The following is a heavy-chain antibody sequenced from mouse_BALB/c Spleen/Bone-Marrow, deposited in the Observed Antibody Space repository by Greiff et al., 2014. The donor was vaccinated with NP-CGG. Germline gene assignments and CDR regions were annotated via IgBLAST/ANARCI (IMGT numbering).Heavy chain of an antibody. J-gene: IGHJ2*01. V-gene: IGHV1S56*01. CDR2: IYPGNVNT. CDR3: ARRVHYYGFYFDY. CDR1: GYTFTGYY. D-gene: IGHD1-2*01. Sequence: VQLQQSGPELVKPGASVRISCKASGYTFTGYYIHWVKQRPGQGLEWIGRIYPGNVNTKYNEKFKGKATLTADKSSSTAYMQLSSLTSEDSAVYFCARRVHYYGFYFDYWGQGTTLTVSS.